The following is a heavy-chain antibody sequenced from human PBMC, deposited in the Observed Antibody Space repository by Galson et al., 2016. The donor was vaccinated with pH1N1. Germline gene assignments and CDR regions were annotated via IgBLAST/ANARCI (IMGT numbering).Heavy chain of an antibody. CDR3: ARAWGHAAMDPFDF. Sequence: SVKVSCKASGGTFTSYTITWVRQAPGQGLEWMGRMIPILGLSNYAQKFQGRVTITADKSRSTAYMELSSLKSEGTAVYFCARAWGHAAMDPFDFWGQGTLVTVSS. CDR2: MIPILGLS. V-gene: IGHV1-69*02. D-gene: IGHD5-18*01. J-gene: IGHJ4*02. CDR1: GGTFTSYT.